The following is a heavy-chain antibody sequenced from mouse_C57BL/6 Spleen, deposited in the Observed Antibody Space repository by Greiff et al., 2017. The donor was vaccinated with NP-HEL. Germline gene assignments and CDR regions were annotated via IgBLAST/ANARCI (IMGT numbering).Heavy chain of an antibody. V-gene: IGHV8-8*01. J-gene: IGHJ3*01. D-gene: IGHD1-1*01. CDR1: GFSLSTFGMG. Sequence: QVTLKVCGPGILQPSQTLSLTCSFSGFSLSTFGMGVGWIRQPSGKGLEWLALIWWGGDKYYNPALKRRLTISKDTSKNQVFLKIANVDTADTATYYCARIGYYGSSPFAYWGQGTLVTVSA. CDR3: ARIGYYGSSPFAY. CDR2: IWWGGDK.